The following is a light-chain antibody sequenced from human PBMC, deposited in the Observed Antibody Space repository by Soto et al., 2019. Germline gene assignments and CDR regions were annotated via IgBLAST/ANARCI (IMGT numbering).Light chain of an antibody. CDR2: DAS. J-gene: IGKJ1*01. CDR3: QQYGSSQGT. V-gene: IGKV1-39*01. Sequence: DIQMTQSPSSLSASVGDRVTITCRASQSISSYLNWYQQKPGKAPKLLIYDASSLESGVPSRFSGSGSGTDFTLTISRLEPEDFAVYYCQQYGSSQGTFGQGTKVDIK. CDR1: QSISSY.